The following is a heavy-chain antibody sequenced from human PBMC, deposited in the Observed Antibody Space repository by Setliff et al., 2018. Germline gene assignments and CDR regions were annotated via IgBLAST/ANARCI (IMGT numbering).Heavy chain of an antibody. Sequence: GGSLRLSCAGSGFTFSSHSMNWVRQAPGKGLEWVAFIRYGAYNQHYVDSVQGRFTISRDDARKTLVLQMNNLRPDDTAVYYCARGEMYYYESSGYSLDYWGQGTLVTVSS. CDR2: IRYGAYNQ. J-gene: IGHJ4*02. CDR1: GFTFSSHS. V-gene: IGHV3-30*02. CDR3: ARGEMYYYESSGYSLDY. D-gene: IGHD3-22*01.